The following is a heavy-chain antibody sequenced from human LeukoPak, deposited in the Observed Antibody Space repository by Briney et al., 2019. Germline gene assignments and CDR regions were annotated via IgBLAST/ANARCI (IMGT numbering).Heavy chain of an antibody. CDR1: GGSISSGDYY. V-gene: IGHV4-30-4*01. J-gene: IGHJ6*02. CDR3: ARVAAGPWYYYGMDV. Sequence: SETLSLTCTVSGGSISSGDYYWSWIRQPPGKGLEWIGYIYYSGSTYYNPSLKSRVTISVDTSKNRFSLKLSSVTAADTAVYYCARVAAGPWYYYGMDVWGQGTTVTVSS. CDR2: IYYSGST. D-gene: IGHD6-13*01.